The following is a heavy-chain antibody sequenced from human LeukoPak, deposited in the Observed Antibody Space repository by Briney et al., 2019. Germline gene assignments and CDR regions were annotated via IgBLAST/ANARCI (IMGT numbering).Heavy chain of an antibody. J-gene: IGHJ4*02. V-gene: IGHV1-69*01. CDR3: ARGRYHSRDHRQNYFDY. CDR1: GGTFSNYG. Sequence: SVKVSCTGSGGTFSNYGLSWVRRAPGQGVGWMGGIIPLFGSANHAQNFQGRVTITADESTSTAYMEPSSLRSDETAVYYCARGRYHSRDHRQNYFDYWGQGTLVTVSS. D-gene: IGHD3-22*01. CDR2: IIPLFGSA.